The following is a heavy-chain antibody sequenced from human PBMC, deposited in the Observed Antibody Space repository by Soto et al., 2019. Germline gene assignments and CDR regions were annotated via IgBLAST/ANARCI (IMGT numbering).Heavy chain of an antibody. J-gene: IGHJ6*02. Sequence: SETLSLTCTVTGGSISNPSHYWGWVRQPPGKGLEWIGSTHYDGTTYYNPSLKSRLTISADTSKIQFSLKLRSVTAADTAVYFGERRSYAMDDWGQGTPVTVSS. CDR3: ERRSYAMDD. CDR1: GGSISNPSHY. V-gene: IGHV4-39*01. CDR2: THYDGTT.